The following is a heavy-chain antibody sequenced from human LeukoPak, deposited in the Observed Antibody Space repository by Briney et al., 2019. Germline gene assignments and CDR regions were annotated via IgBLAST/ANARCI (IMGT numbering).Heavy chain of an antibody. D-gene: IGHD1-26*01. CDR1: GFTFDDYG. CDR3: ARVKGVGATASFDY. CDR2: INWNGGST. J-gene: IGHJ4*02. Sequence: GGSLRLSXAASGFTFDDYGMSWVRQAPGKGLEWVSSINWNGGSTGYADSVKGRFTISRDNAKNSLYLQMNSLRAEDTALYYCARVKGVGATASFDYWGQGTLVTVSS. V-gene: IGHV3-20*04.